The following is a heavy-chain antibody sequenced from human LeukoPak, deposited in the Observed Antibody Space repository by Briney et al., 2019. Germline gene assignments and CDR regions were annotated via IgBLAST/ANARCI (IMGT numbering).Heavy chain of an antibody. CDR3: AREDHETYYYDSSGYWWYY. CDR2: IIPILGIA. V-gene: IGHV1-69*04. D-gene: IGHD3-22*01. J-gene: IGHJ4*02. Sequence: SVKVSCKASGGTFSSYTISWVRQAPGQGLEWMGRIIPILGIANYAQKFQGRVTITADKSTSTAYMELSSLRSEDTAVYYCAREDHETYYYDSSGYWWYYWGQGTLVTVSS. CDR1: GGTFSSYT.